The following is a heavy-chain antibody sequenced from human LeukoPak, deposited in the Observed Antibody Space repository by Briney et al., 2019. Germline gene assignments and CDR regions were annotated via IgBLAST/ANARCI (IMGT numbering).Heavy chain of an antibody. CDR3: ARLDVVVVAATPIYWFDP. V-gene: IGHV5-51*03. D-gene: IGHD2-15*01. Sequence: KPGESLKISCKGSGYSFTSYWIGWVRQMPGKGLEWMGIIYPGDSDTRYSPSFQGQVTISADKSISTAYLQWSSLKASDTAMYYCARLDVVVVAATPIYWFDPWGQGTLVTVSS. CDR1: GYSFTSYW. CDR2: IYPGDSDT. J-gene: IGHJ5*02.